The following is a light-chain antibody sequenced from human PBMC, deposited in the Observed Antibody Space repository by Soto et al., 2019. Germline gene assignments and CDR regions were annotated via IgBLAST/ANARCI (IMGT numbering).Light chain of an antibody. CDR1: QSVSSSY. J-gene: IGKJ1*01. CDR2: GAS. Sequence: EIVLTQTPDTLSLSPGERATLSCRASQSVSSSYLAWYQQKSGQAPRLLIHGASSRAPGIPDRFSGSGSGTDFALTISRLEPEDFAVYYCQQYGSSGTFGQGTKVDIK. V-gene: IGKV3-20*01. CDR3: QQYGSSGT.